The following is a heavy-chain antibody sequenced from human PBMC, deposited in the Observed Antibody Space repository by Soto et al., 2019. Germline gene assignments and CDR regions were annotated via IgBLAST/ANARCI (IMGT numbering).Heavy chain of an antibody. Sequence: ASVKVSCKASGYTFTGYYMHWVRQAPGQGLEWMGWINPNSGGTNYAQKFQGWVTMTRDTSISTAYMELSRLRSDDTAVYYCARDWRYCRSTSCQASNWFDPWGQGTLVTVSS. J-gene: IGHJ5*02. CDR3: ARDWRYCRSTSCQASNWFDP. D-gene: IGHD2-2*01. CDR1: GYTFTGYY. V-gene: IGHV1-2*04. CDR2: INPNSGGT.